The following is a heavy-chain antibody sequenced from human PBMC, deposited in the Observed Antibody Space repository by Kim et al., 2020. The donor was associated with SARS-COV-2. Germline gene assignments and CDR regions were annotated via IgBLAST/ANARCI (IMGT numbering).Heavy chain of an antibody. J-gene: IGHJ6*03. CDR2: MNPNSGNT. V-gene: IGHV1-8*01. D-gene: IGHD5-12*01. Sequence: ASVKVSCKASGYTFTSYYINWVRQATGQGLEWMGWMNPNSGNTGYAQKFQGRVTMTRNTSISTAYMELSSLRSEDTAVYYCASGILVATIWRYYYYLDVWGKGTTVTVSS. CDR1: GYTFTSYY. CDR3: ASGILVATIWRYYYYLDV.